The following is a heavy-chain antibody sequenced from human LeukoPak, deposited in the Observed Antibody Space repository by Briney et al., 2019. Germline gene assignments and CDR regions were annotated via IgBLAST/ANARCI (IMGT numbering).Heavy chain of an antibody. D-gene: IGHD4-17*01. Sequence: SETLSLTCTVSGGSMSNYYWSWIRQPAGKGLQWIGRIYRTGSTNYNPSLKSRVTMSVDMSKNQFSLKLTSVTAADTAVYYCTRVMTTVNVFDIWGQGTLVTVSS. J-gene: IGHJ3*02. CDR1: GGSMSNYY. CDR2: IYRTGST. CDR3: TRVMTTVNVFDI. V-gene: IGHV4-4*07.